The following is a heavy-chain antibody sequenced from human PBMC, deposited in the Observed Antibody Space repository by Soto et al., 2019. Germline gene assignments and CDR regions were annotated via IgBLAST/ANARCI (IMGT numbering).Heavy chain of an antibody. CDR2: ISYDGSNK. CDR3: AKDQSRDGSGD. D-gene: IGHD2-2*01. V-gene: IGHV3-30*18. Sequence: QVQLVESGGGVVQPGRSLRLSCAASGFTFSSYGMHRVRQAPGKGLEWVAVISYDGSNKYYADSVKGRFTISRDNSKNTLYLQMNSLRAEDTAVYYCAKDQSRDGSGDWGQGTLVTVSS. CDR1: GFTFSSYG. J-gene: IGHJ4*02.